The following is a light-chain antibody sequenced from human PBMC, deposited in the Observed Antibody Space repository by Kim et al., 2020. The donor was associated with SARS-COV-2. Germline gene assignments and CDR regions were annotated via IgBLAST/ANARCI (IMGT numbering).Light chain of an antibody. Sequence: DIQMTQSPSTLSASVGDRVTITCRTSQSISIWLAWYQQKPGKAPSLLIYDASILGSGVPSRFRGSGSGTEFTLTISGLQPDDFATYYCQEYKSNSWTFGQGTKVEIK. V-gene: IGKV1-5*01. CDR1: QSISIW. CDR3: QEYKSNSWT. J-gene: IGKJ1*01. CDR2: DAS.